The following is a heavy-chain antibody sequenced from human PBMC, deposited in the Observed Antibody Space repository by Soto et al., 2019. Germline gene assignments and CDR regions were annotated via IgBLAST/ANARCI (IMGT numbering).Heavy chain of an antibody. Sequence: GGSLRLSCAASGFTCSSYSMNWVRQAPGKGLEWVSSISSSSSYIYYADSVKGRFTISRDNAKNSLYLQMNSLRAEDTAVYYCARDRLIAVAGTPLVDPWGQGTLVTVSA. CDR3: ARDRLIAVAGTPLVDP. D-gene: IGHD6-19*01. CDR2: ISSSSSYI. J-gene: IGHJ5*02. CDR1: GFTCSSYS. V-gene: IGHV3-21*01.